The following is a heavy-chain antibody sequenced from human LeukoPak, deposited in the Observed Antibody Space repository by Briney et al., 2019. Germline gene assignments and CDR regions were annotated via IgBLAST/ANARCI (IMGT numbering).Heavy chain of an antibody. V-gene: IGHV3-48*03. CDR3: ARDAPPSYSSGWYLYY. J-gene: IGHJ4*02. Sequence: GGSLRLSRAASGFTFSSYEMKWVRQAPGKGLGWVSYIRSSGRTIYYADSVKGRFTISRDNAKNSLYLQMNSLRAEDTAVYYCARDAPPSYSSGWYLYYWGQGTLVTVSS. CDR1: GFTFSSYE. CDR2: IRSSGRTI. D-gene: IGHD6-19*01.